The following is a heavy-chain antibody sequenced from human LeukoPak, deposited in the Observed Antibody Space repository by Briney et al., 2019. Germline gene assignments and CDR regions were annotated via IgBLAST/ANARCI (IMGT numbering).Heavy chain of an antibody. CDR1: GGSISRYY. Sequence: SETLSLTCTVSGGSISRYYWSWIRPPPGKGLEWIGYIYYSGSTNYNPSLKSRVTISVDTSKNQFSLKLSSVTAADTAVYYCARANPIEPPHFDYWAQGTLVTVSS. D-gene: IGHD1-14*01. CDR2: IYYSGST. J-gene: IGHJ4*01. CDR3: ARANPIEPPHFDY. V-gene: IGHV4-59*01.